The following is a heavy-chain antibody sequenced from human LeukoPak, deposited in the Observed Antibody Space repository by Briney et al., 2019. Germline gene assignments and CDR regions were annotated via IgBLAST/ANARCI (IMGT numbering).Heavy chain of an antibody. CDR1: GFSLSNYE. D-gene: IGHD6-13*01. Sequence: GGSLRLSCAASGFSLSNYETNWVRQAPGKGLEWISYISFNGHIIHDADPVKGRFTISRDNAKNTLYLEMNSLRAEDTAVYYCATDMRNSSWFPGGLESWGQGTLVTVSS. V-gene: IGHV3-48*03. CDR2: ISFNGHII. CDR3: ATDMRNSSWFPGGLES. J-gene: IGHJ4*02.